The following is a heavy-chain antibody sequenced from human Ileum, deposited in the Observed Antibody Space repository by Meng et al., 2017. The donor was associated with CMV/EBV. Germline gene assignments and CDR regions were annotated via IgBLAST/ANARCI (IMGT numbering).Heavy chain of an antibody. J-gene: IGHJ3*02. Sequence: EVQLLESGGDLVQPGGSLRLSCATSGFTFTSYTMNWVRQAPGKGLEWISSITGAGDSTNYADSVKGRFTISRDNYNNNLYLQMNSLRAEDTALYYCAKDVPHWGSAFYIWGQGTMVNVSS. V-gene: IGHV3-23*01. CDR2: ITGAGDST. CDR3: AKDVPHWGSAFYI. CDR1: GFTFTSYT. D-gene: IGHD7-27*01.